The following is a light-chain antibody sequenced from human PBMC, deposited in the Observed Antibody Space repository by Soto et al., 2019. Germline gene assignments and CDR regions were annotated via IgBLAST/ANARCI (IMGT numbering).Light chain of an antibody. CDR1: SSDIDAYNY. V-gene: IGLV2-14*01. CDR3: GSYTTSSNYV. CDR2: DVS. J-gene: IGLJ1*01. Sequence: QSVLTQPASVSGSPEQWITISCTGTSSDIDAYNYVSWYQQHPGKAPKLMIYDVSNRPSGISNRFSGSKSGNTASLTISGLQAEDEADYYCGSYTTSSNYVFGTRTKVTVL.